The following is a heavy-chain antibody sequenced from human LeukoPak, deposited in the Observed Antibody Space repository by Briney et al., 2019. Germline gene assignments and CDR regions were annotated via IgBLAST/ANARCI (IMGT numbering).Heavy chain of an antibody. J-gene: IGHJ3*02. CDR3: ARELGKDAFDI. V-gene: IGHV4-39*07. D-gene: IGHD7-27*01. CDR2: IYYSGST. Sequence: SETLSLTCTVSGGSISSSSYYWGWIRQPPGKGLEWIGSIYYSGSTCYNPSLKSRVTISVDTSKNQFSLKLSSVTAADTAVYYCARELGKDAFDIWGQGTMVTVSS. CDR1: GGSISSSSYY.